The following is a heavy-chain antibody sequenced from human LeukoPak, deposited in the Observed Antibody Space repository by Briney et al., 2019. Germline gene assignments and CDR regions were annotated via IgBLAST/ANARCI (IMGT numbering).Heavy chain of an antibody. J-gene: IGHJ4*02. D-gene: IGHD2-15*01. V-gene: IGHV3-21*04. CDR2: ISSSSSYI. CDR3: AKGRGYCSGGSCYSGFDY. CDR1: GFTFRTYS. Sequence: GGSLRLSCAASGFTFRTYSMNWVRQALGKGLEWVSSISSSSSYIYYADSVTGRFTISRDNSKNTLDLQMNSLRVEDTAVYYCAKGRGYCSGGSCYSGFDYWGQGTLVTVSS.